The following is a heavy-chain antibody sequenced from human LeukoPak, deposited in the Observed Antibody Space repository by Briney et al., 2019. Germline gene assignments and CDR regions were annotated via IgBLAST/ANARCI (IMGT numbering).Heavy chain of an antibody. CDR2: IYHSGST. Sequence: SETLSLTCAVSGYSISSGYYWGWIRQPPGKGLEWIGSIYHSGSTYYNPSLKSRVTISVDTSKNQFSLKLTSVTAADTSLYYCARSTGHYYYYYMDVWGEGTTVTVSS. CDR3: ARSTGHYYYYYMDV. D-gene: IGHD3-9*01. V-gene: IGHV4-38-2*01. J-gene: IGHJ6*03. CDR1: GYSISSGYY.